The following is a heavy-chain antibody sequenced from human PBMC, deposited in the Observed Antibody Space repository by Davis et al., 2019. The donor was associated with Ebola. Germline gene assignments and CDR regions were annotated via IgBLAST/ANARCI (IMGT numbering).Heavy chain of an antibody. J-gene: IGHJ3*02. CDR2: IYHSGST. CDR1: GGSISSSNW. D-gene: IGHD6-19*01. Sequence: MPSETLSLTCAVSGGSISSSNWWSWVRQPPGKGLEWIGEIYHSGSTNYNPSLKSRVTISVDKSKNQFSLKLSSVTAADTAVYYCAREAYSSGWNAFDIWGQGTMVTVSS. V-gene: IGHV4-4*02. CDR3: AREAYSSGWNAFDI.